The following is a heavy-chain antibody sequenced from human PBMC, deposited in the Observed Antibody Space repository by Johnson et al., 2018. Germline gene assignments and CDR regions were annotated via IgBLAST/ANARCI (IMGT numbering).Heavy chain of an antibody. D-gene: IGHD1/OR15-1a*01. CDR1: GGSINSYY. V-gene: IGHV4-59*01. Sequence: QVQLQESGPGLVKPSETLSLTCNVSGGSINSYYWSWIRQPPGKGLEWIGYIYYSGSTNYNPSLKSRVTISVDTSKNQFSLKLSSVTAADTAVYYCARVAENSYYYYGMDVWGQGTTVTVSS. CDR3: ARVAENSYYYYGMDV. CDR2: IYYSGST. J-gene: IGHJ6*02.